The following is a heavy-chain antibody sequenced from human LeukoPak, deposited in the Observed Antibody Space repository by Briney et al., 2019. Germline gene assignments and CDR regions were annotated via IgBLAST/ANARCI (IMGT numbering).Heavy chain of an antibody. Sequence: GASVKVSCKASGYTFTSYYMHWVRQAPGQGLEWMGIINPSGGSTSYAQKFQGRVTMTRDTSTSTVYMELSSLRSEDTAVYYCARDHQTNYYDSSGYYHYWGQGTLVTVSS. CDR2: INPSGGST. CDR3: ARDHQTNYYDSSGYYHY. J-gene: IGHJ4*02. CDR1: GYTFTSYY. D-gene: IGHD3-22*01. V-gene: IGHV1-46*01.